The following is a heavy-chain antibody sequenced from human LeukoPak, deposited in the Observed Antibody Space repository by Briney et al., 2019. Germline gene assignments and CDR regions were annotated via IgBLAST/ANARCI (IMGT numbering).Heavy chain of an antibody. CDR1: GYTFTDYK. D-gene: IGHD6-13*01. J-gene: IGHJ4*02. V-gene: IGHV1-2*02. CDR3: ARSRQQQLVFDY. CDR2: ITPNSGGT. Sequence: ASVKVSCKASGYTFTDYKINWVRQAPGQGLEWMGWITPNSGGTRYAQKFQGRVSMTRDTSTSTAYMELRSLRSDDTAVYYCARSRQQQLVFDYWGQGTLVTVSS.